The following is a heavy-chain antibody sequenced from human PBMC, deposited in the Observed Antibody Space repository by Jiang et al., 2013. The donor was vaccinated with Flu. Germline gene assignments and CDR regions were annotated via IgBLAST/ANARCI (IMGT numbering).Heavy chain of an antibody. D-gene: IGHD5-18*01. V-gene: IGHV5-51*01. CDR3: ASPRGYNYGPFDF. CDR1: GYIFTSFY. J-gene: IGHJ4*02. CDR2: IYPGGSDT. Sequence: GAEVKKPGESLKISCKGSGYIFTSFYIAWVRQMPGKGLEWMGIIYPGGSDTKYNPSFQGQVTISADKSINTAYLQWTSLKASDTAIYYCASPRGYNYGPFDFWGQGTLITVSS.